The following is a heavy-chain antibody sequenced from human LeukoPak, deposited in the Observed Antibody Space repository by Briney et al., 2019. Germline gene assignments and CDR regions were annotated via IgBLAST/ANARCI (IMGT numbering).Heavy chain of an antibody. Sequence: KPSETLSLTCTVSGGSISSYYWSWIRQPPGKGLEWIGYIYYSGSTNYNPSLKSRVTISVDTSKNQFSLKLSSVTPADTAVYYCARDGPYCGGDCYPYYFDYWGQGTLVTVSS. D-gene: IGHD2-21*02. CDR1: GGSISSYY. CDR3: ARDGPYCGGDCYPYYFDY. CDR2: IYYSGST. J-gene: IGHJ4*02. V-gene: IGHV4-59*01.